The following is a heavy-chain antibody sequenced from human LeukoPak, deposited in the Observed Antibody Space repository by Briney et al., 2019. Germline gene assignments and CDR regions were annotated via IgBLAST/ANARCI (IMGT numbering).Heavy chain of an antibody. V-gene: IGHV1-2*02. Sequence: PWASVKVSCKASGYTFTGYYMHWVRQAPGQGLEWMGWINPNSGGTNYAQKFQGRVTMTRDTSISTAYMELSRLRSDDTAVYYCARIGLRGVIISRPLDYWGQGTLVTVSS. D-gene: IGHD3-16*02. CDR1: GYTFTGYY. CDR2: INPNSGGT. CDR3: ARIGLRGVIISRPLDY. J-gene: IGHJ4*02.